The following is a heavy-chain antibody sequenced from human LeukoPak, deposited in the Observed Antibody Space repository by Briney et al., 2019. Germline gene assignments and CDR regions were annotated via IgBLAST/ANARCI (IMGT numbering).Heavy chain of an antibody. Sequence: SETLSLTCTVSGGSISSAHYYWSWIRQPPGKGLEWIGYIYYSGSTNYNPSLKSRVTISVDTSKNQFSLKLSSVTAADTAVYYCASRGYSYVYYFDYWGQGTLVTVSS. D-gene: IGHD5-18*01. V-gene: IGHV4-30-4*01. CDR3: ASRGYSYVYYFDY. CDR2: IYYSGST. CDR1: GGSISSAHYY. J-gene: IGHJ4*02.